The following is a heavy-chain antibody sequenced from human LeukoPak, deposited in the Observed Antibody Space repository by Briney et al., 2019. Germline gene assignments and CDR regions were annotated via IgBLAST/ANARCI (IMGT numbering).Heavy chain of an antibody. Sequence: GASVKVSCKASGYTFTSYDINWVRQATGQGLEWMGWMNPNSGNTGYAQKFQGRVTMTRNTSISTAYMELSSLRSEDTAVYYCARGGFYGGDNWFDPWGHGNLVTVSS. D-gene: IGHD4-23*01. J-gene: IGHJ5*02. CDR3: ARGGFYGGDNWFDP. CDR1: GYTFTSYD. V-gene: IGHV1-8*01. CDR2: MNPNSGNT.